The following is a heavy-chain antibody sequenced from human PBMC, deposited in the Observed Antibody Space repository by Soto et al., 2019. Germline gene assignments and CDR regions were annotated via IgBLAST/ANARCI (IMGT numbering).Heavy chain of an antibody. CDR2: IYYSGST. Sequence: SETLSLTCTVSGGSISSSSYYWGWIRQPPGKGLEWIGIIYYSGSTYYNPSLKSRVTISVDTSKNQFSLKLSSVTAADTAVYYCARRTPGELLDYWCQGTLVTVSS. D-gene: IGHD3-10*01. CDR1: GGSISSSSYY. J-gene: IGHJ4*02. V-gene: IGHV4-39*01. CDR3: ARRTPGELLDY.